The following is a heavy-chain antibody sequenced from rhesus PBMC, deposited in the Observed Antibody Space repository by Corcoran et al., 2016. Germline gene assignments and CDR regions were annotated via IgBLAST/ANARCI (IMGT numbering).Heavy chain of an antibody. CDR1: GGSISSHY. Sequence: QVQLQESGPGLVKPSETLSLTCAVSGGSISSHYWSWIRQPPGKGLEWIERISGSGGSPAYSPSLKSRVTMSADTSKNQFSLKLGSVTAADTAVYYCAREAVTTLWWYFALWGPGTPITISS. V-gene: IGHV4-173*01. CDR2: ISGSGGSP. CDR3: AREAVTTLWWYFAL. J-gene: IGHJ2*01. D-gene: IGHD4-35*01.